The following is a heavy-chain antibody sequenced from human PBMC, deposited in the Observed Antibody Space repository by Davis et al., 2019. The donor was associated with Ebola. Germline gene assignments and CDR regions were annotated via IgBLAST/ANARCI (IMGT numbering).Heavy chain of an antibody. Sequence: SVQVSCKASAGTFSSYAISWVRQAPGQGLAWMGRIIPILCIANYAQKFQGRVTITADKSTSTAYMELSSLRSEDTAVYYCARESDYYDSSGYYHYYFDYWGQGTLVTVSS. V-gene: IGHV1-69*04. D-gene: IGHD3-22*01. CDR2: IIPILCIA. CDR3: ARESDYYDSSGYYHYYFDY. CDR1: AGTFSSYA. J-gene: IGHJ4*02.